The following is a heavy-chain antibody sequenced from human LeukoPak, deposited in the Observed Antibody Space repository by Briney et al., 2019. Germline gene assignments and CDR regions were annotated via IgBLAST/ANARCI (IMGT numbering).Heavy chain of an antibody. CDR3: ARVRWYVYY. V-gene: IGHV4-34*01. D-gene: IGHD6-13*01. J-gene: IGHJ4*02. CDR2: INHSGST. CDR1: GGSFSGYY. Sequence: KPSETLSLTCAVYGGSFSGYYWSWIRQPPGKGLEWIGEINHSGSTNYNPSLKSRVTISVDTSKNQFSLKLSSVTAADTAVYYCARVRWYVYYWGQGTLVTVSS.